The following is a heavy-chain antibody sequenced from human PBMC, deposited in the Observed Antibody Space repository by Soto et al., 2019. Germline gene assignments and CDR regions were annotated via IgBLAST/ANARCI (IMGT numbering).Heavy chain of an antibody. J-gene: IGHJ6*02. D-gene: IGHD3-9*01. CDR2: VSTNGAT. CDR3: ARADYEILTGSYAMDV. Sequence: SETLSLTCTVTGDSITSGGYYWSWIRQPAGKGLEWIGRVSTNGATNYNPSLESRVTMSVDTSKNQFSLKLTSVTAADTAVYFCARADYEILTGSYAMDVWGQGTTVTVSS. CDR1: GDSITSGGYY. V-gene: IGHV4-61*02.